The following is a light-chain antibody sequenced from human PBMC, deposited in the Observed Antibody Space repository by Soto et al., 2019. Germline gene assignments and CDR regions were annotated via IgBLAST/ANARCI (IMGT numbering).Light chain of an antibody. CDR1: QSVSNNY. Sequence: EIVLTQSPGTLSLSPGDTAALSCRASQSVSNNYLAWYQQKPGQAPRLLIYGASSRATGIPDRFSGSASGTDFTLTISRLEPEDFAVYYCQQYDTSPRMFGQGTKVDIK. J-gene: IGKJ1*01. CDR3: QQYDTSPRM. V-gene: IGKV3-20*01. CDR2: GAS.